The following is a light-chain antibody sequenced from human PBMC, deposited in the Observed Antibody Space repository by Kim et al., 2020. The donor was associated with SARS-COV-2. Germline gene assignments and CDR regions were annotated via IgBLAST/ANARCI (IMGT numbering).Light chain of an antibody. CDR3: QKYNDWPLLT. V-gene: IGKV3-15*01. J-gene: IGKJ4*01. Sequence: IVMTQSPATLSVSPGERVTLSCRASQSVKNNLAWYQQRPGQAPRLLIYGASTRATDISARFSGSGSGTEFTLTIRSLQPEDLAVYYCQKYNDWPLLTFGGGTKVDIK. CDR2: GAS. CDR1: QSVKNN.